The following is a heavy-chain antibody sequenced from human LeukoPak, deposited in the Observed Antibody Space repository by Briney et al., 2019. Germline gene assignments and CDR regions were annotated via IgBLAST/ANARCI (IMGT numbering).Heavy chain of an antibody. Sequence: PGGSLRLSCAASGFTFDDYGMSWVRQAPGKGLEWVSGINWNGGSTGYADSVKGRFTISRDNAKNSLYLQMNSLRAEDTALYYCAREGVRYDSTGYYYYDYFDYWGQGTLVTVSS. D-gene: IGHD3-22*01. CDR3: AREGVRYDSTGYYYYDYFDY. J-gene: IGHJ4*02. V-gene: IGHV3-20*04. CDR2: INWNGGST. CDR1: GFTFDDYG.